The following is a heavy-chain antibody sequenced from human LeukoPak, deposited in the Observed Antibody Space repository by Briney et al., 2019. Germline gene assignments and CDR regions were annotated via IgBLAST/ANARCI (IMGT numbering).Heavy chain of an antibody. CDR2: IHTSGST. J-gene: IGHJ3*02. D-gene: IGHD4-23*01. V-gene: IGHV4-4*07. CDR1: GGSISTFY. Sequence: SETLSLTCTVSGGSISTFYWNWIRQPAGKGMEWIGRIHTSGSTKYNPSLKSRVTMSVDTSKNHFSLKLSSVTAADTAVYYCARGPQDYGGHSDYNDGFDIWGQGTMVTVSS. CDR3: ARGPQDYGGHSDYNDGFDI.